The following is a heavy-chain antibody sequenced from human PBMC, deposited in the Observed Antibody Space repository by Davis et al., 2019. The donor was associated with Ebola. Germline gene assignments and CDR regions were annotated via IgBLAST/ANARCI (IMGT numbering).Heavy chain of an antibody. CDR2: IKQDGSEK. CDR3: ARRQIVATHIDY. V-gene: IGHV3-7*01. CDR1: GFTFSSYW. D-gene: IGHD5-12*01. Sequence: GESLKISCAASGFTFSSYWMSWVRQAPGKGLEWVANIKQDGSEKYYVVSVKGRFTISRDNAKNSLYLQMNSLRAEDTAVYYCARRQIVATHIDYWGQGTLVTVSS. J-gene: IGHJ4*02.